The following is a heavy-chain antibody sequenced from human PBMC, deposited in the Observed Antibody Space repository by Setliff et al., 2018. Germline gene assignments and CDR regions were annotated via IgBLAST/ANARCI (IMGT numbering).Heavy chain of an antibody. CDR2: VYSSGIT. D-gene: IGHD6-19*01. V-gene: IGHV4-59*11. Sequence: SETLSLTCTVSGGSISSQDWSWIRQPPGKGLEWIGYVYSSGITNYNPSLKSRVTISVDTPKNQFSLKLSSVTAADTAVYYCARVNQYSSVWYNYYYGMDVWGQGTTVTVSS. J-gene: IGHJ6*02. CDR1: GGSISSQD. CDR3: ARVNQYSSVWYNYYYGMDV.